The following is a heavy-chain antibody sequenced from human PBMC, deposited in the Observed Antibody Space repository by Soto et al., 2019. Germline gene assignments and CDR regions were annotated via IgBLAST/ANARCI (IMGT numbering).Heavy chain of an antibody. CDR3: ARVKDDYGNPGGVFDI. CDR2: INAGNGNT. Sequence: ASVKVSCKASGYTFTSYAMHWVRQAPGQRLEWMGWINAGNGNTKYSQKFQGRVTITRDTSASTAYMELSSLRSEDTAVYYCARVKDDYGNPGGVFDIRGPGTMVTVSS. J-gene: IGHJ3*02. D-gene: IGHD4-17*01. V-gene: IGHV1-3*01. CDR1: GYTFTSYA.